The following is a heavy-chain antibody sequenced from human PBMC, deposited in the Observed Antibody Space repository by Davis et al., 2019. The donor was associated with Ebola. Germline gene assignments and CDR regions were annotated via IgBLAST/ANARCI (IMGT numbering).Heavy chain of an antibody. V-gene: IGHV5-51*01. Sequence: GESLKISCRGSGYSFTNYWVVWVRQMPGKGLEWMGIIFTGDSDTRYSPSFRGQVTISADKSTKTAFLQWSSLRASDTAMYYCASLRRTITGMDDGYDIWGQGTMVTVSS. CDR2: IFTGDSDT. CDR3: ASLRRTITGMDDGYDI. D-gene: IGHD2-8*02. J-gene: IGHJ3*02. CDR1: GYSFTNYW.